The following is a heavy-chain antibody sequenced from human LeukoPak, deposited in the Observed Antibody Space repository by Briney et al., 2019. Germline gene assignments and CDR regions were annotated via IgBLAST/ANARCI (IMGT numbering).Heavy chain of an antibody. D-gene: IGHD2-2*01. Sequence: IPGGSLRLSCAAPGFTFSDYFMSWIRQAPGKGLEWVSYITHSGNGKSYADSVRGRFTISRDNAKKSVYLQINSLRAEDTAVYYCARDLVSSYCGTTTCHPNFYFDLWGQGPLVTVSS. CDR3: ARDLVSSYCGTTTCHPNFYFDL. CDR2: ITHSGNGK. V-gene: IGHV3-11*01. CDR1: GFTFSDYF. J-gene: IGHJ4*02.